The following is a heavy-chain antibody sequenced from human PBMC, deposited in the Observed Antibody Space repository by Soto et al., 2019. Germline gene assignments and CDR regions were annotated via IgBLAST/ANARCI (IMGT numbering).Heavy chain of an antibody. D-gene: IGHD3-22*01. V-gene: IGHV4-30-4*01. Sequence: SETLSLTCTVSGGSISSGDYYWSWIRQPPGKGLEWIGYIYYSGSTYYNPSLKSRVTISVDTSKNQFSLKLSSVTAADTAVYYCARGPTYYDSSGYVDPWGQGTLVTVSS. CDR1: GGSISSGDYY. J-gene: IGHJ5*02. CDR3: ARGPTYYDSSGYVDP. CDR2: IYYSGST.